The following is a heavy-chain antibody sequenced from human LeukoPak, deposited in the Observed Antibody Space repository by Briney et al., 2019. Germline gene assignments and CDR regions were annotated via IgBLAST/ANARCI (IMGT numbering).Heavy chain of an antibody. D-gene: IGHD6-6*01. V-gene: IGHV3-21*01. CDR3: ARDSFEHSSSSGVVYYYYYYMDV. CDR1: GFTFSSYS. Sequence: PGGSLRLSCAASGFTFSSYSMNWVRQAPGKGLEWVSSISISSSYIYYADSVKGRFTISRDNAKNSLYLQMNSLRAEDTAVYYCARDSFEHSSSSGVVYYYYYYMDVWGKGTTVTVSS. CDR2: ISISSSYI. J-gene: IGHJ6*03.